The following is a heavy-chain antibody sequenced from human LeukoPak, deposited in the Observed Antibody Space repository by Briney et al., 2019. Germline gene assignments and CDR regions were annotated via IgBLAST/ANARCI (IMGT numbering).Heavy chain of an antibody. CDR2: ISAYNGNT. J-gene: IGHJ4*02. V-gene: IGHV1-18*04. CDR3: ARTNTAAADLDY. D-gene: IGHD6-13*01. Sequence: ASVKVSCKASGYTFTSYYMHWVRQAPGQGLEWMGWISAYNGNTNYAQKPQGRVTMTTDTSTSTAYMELRSLRSDDTAVYYCARTNTAAADLDYWGQGTLVTVSS. CDR1: GYTFTSYY.